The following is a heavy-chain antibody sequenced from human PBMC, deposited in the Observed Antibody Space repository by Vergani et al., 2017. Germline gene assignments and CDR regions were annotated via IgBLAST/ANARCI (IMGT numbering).Heavy chain of an antibody. V-gene: IGHV3-21*01. CDR3: GGADYDRSGYNGFDP. Sequence: EVQLVESGGGLVKPGGSLRLSCAASGFTFSSYSMNWVRQAPGKGLEWVSSISSSSSYIYYADYVKGRFTISRDNAKNSLYLQMNSLRAEDTAVYYGGGADYDRSGYNGFDPWGQGTLVTVSS. D-gene: IGHD3-22*01. J-gene: IGHJ5*02. CDR2: ISSSSSYI. CDR1: GFTFSSYS.